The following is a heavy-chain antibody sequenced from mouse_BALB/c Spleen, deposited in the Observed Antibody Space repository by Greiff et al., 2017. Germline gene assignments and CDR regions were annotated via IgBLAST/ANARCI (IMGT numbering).Heavy chain of an antibody. J-gene: IGHJ4*01. CDR2: INPGSGGT. CDR3: ARGFYYGYEKAMDY. D-gene: IGHD2-2*01. V-gene: IGHV1-54*01. Sequence: QVQLQQSGAELVRPGTSVKVSCKASGYAFTNYLIEWVKQRPGQGLEWIGVINPGSGGTNYNEKFKGKATLTADKSSSTAYMQLSSLTSDDSAVYCCARGFYYGYEKAMDYWGQGTSVTVSS. CDR1: GYAFTNYL.